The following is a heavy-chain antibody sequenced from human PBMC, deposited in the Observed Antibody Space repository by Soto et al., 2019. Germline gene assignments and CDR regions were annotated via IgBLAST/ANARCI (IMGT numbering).Heavy chain of an antibody. CDR2: IKSKTDGGTT. CDR1: GFTFSNAW. V-gene: IGHV3-15*01. J-gene: IGHJ4*02. D-gene: IGHD6-19*01. Sequence: GGSLRLSCAASGFTFSNAWMIWVRQAPGKGLEWVGRIKSKTDGGTTDYAAPVKGRFTISRDDSKNTLYLQMNSLKTEDTAVYYCTTDPQQEQWLVLEYWGLGTLVTVSS. CDR3: TTDPQQEQWLVLEY.